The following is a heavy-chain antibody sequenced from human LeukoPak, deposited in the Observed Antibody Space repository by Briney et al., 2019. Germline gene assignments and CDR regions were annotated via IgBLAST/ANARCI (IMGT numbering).Heavy chain of an antibody. CDR2: IYTSGST. CDR3: ARVPIAAAADV. V-gene: IGHV4-61*02. Sequence: SETLSLTCTVSGGSISSGSYYWSWIRQPAGKGLEWIGRIYTSGSTNYNPSLKSRVTISVGTSKNQFSLKLSSVTAADTAVYYCARVPIAAAADVWGQGTTVTVSS. CDR1: GGSISSGSYY. J-gene: IGHJ6*02. D-gene: IGHD6-13*01.